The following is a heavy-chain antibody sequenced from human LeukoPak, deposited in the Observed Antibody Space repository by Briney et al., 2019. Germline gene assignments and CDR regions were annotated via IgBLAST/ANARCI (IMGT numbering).Heavy chain of an antibody. CDR2: IANDGGNK. CDR3: ARDSSPWYYYDRSGSNGFDP. J-gene: IGHJ5*02. CDR1: GFTFSSYA. D-gene: IGHD3-22*01. Sequence: PGRSLRLSCAASGFTFSSYAIHWVRQAPGKGLEWVAVIANDGGNKYYADSVKGRFTISRDNSKNTLFLQMNSLRAEDTAVYYCARDSSPWYYYDRSGSNGFDPWGQGTLVTVSS. V-gene: IGHV3-30-3*01.